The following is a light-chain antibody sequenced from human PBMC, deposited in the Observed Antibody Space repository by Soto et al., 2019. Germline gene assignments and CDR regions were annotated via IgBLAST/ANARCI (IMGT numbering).Light chain of an antibody. Sequence: AIPLTQTPSSLSASVGDRVTIPCRASQGISSYLAWYQQKPGKAPKLLIYDASSLESGVPSRFSGSGSGTEFTLTISSLQPDDFATYYCQQYNSYWTFGQGTKVDIK. J-gene: IGKJ1*01. CDR3: QQYNSYWT. V-gene: IGKV1-13*02. CDR2: DAS. CDR1: QGISSY.